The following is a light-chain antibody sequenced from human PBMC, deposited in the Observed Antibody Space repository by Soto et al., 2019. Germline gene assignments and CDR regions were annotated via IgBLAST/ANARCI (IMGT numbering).Light chain of an antibody. CDR1: TRAVTSGNY. CDR2: TTN. Sequence: QAVVTQEPSLTVSPGGTVTLTCASSTRAVTSGNYPSWFQQHPGQAPRTLIYTTNNKRSWAPARFSGSLLGDKAALTLSGVQPEDEADYYCLRYYGGAQLVFGGGTKLTVL. V-gene: IGLV7-43*01. J-gene: IGLJ3*02. CDR3: LRYYGGAQLV.